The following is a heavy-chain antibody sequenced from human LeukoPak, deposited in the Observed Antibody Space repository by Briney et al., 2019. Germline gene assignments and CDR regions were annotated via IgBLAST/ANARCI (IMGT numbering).Heavy chain of an antibody. D-gene: IGHD6-19*01. V-gene: IGHV4-39*01. J-gene: IGHJ5*02. CDR3: XXXXIAVAGIRWFDP. CDR2: IYYSGST. CDR1: GGSISSSSYY. Sequence: SETLSLTCTVSGGSISSSSYYWGWIRQPPGKGLEWIGSIYYSGSTYYNPSLKSRVTISVDTSKNQFSLKLSSVTAADTAVYXXXXXXIAVAGIRWFDPWGQGTLVTVSS.